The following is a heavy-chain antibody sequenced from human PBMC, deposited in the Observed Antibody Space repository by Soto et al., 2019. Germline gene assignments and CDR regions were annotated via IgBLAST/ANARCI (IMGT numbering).Heavy chain of an antibody. D-gene: IGHD3-3*01. V-gene: IGHV3-9*01. CDR3: AKGAVTSIFGYFDY. CDR1: GFTFDDFA. Sequence: EVHLVESGGGLVQPGRSLRLSCAASGFTFDDFAMHWVRQVSGKGLEWVSSISWNSGNIVYADSVKGRFTISRDSAKNSLYLQMNSLRTEDTALYYCAKGAVTSIFGYFDYWGQGTLVTVSS. J-gene: IGHJ4*02. CDR2: ISWNSGNI.